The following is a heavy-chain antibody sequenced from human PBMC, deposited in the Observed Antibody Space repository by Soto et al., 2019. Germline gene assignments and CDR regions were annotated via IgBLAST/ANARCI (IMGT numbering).Heavy chain of an antibody. Sequence: EVQLMESGGGLVQPGGSLTLSCAASGFTFSNYWMSWVRQAPGMGLEWVANIKSDGSDKYYVDSVKGRFTISRDNTKNSLSMQMNSLRAEDTAVYYCARDRYSSSLFDLWRQGTMVTVSS. CDR3: ARDRYSSSLFDL. CDR1: GFTFSNYW. CDR2: IKSDGSDK. J-gene: IGHJ3*01. V-gene: IGHV3-7*03. D-gene: IGHD6-13*01.